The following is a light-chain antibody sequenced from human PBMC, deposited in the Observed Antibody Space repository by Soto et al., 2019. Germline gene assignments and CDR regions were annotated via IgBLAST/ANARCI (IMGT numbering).Light chain of an antibody. CDR2: GAS. Sequence: EIVLTPSPGTLSLSPGERATLSCRASQKGTSSYLAWYQQKPGQAPRLLIYGASTRAAGIPDRFSGSGSGTDFTLTITRLEPEDSAVYYCQQRNYWQVTFGQGTRLEIK. V-gene: IGKV3D-20*02. CDR3: QQRNYWQVT. J-gene: IGKJ5*01. CDR1: QKGTSSY.